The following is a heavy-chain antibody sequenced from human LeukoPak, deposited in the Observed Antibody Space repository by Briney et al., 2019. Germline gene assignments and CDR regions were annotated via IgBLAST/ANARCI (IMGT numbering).Heavy chain of an antibody. J-gene: IGHJ5*02. CDR1: GYTFTGYY. V-gene: IGHV1-46*01. D-gene: IGHD2-2*01. CDR2: INPSGGST. Sequence: ASVKVSCKASGYTFTGYYMHWVRQAPGQGLEWMGIINPSGGSTSYAQKFQGRATMTRDTSTSTVYMELSSLRSEDTAVYYCARGMPAARAHNWFDPWGQGTLVTVSS. CDR3: ARGMPAARAHNWFDP.